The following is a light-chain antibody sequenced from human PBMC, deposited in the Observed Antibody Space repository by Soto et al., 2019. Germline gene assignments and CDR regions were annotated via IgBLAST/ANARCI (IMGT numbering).Light chain of an antibody. V-gene: IGLV1-44*01. CDR2: SND. Sequence: QSVLTQPPSASGTPGQRVTISCSGGTSNIESNTVTWYQQLPGTAPKLVIYSNDDRPSGVPDRFSGSTSGTSASLAISELQSDDEADYFCAAWDDRLNGYVFGGGTKLTVL. J-gene: IGLJ1*01. CDR1: TSNIESNT. CDR3: AAWDDRLNGYV.